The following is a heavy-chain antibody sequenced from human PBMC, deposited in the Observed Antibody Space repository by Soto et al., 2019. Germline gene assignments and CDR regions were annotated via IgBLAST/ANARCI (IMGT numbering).Heavy chain of an antibody. Sequence: SVKVSCKASGGTFSSYTISWVRQAPGQGLEWMGRIIPILGIANYAQKFQGRVTITADKSTSTAYMELSSLRSEDTAVYYCAREGMSDDFWSGYYVDYWGQGTLVTVSS. CDR3: AREGMSDDFWSGYYVDY. V-gene: IGHV1-69*04. D-gene: IGHD3-3*01. CDR1: GGTFSSYT. J-gene: IGHJ4*02. CDR2: IIPILGIA.